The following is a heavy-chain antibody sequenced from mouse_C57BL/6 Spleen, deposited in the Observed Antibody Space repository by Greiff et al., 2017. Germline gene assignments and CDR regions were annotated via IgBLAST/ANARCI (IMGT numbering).Heavy chain of an antibody. CDR3: ARHYYGSSYYFDY. J-gene: IGHJ2*01. V-gene: IGHV5-17*01. D-gene: IGHD1-1*01. CDR1: VFTFSDYG. Sequence: EVQRVESGGGLVKPGGSLKLSCASSVFTFSDYGLPCVRQAPEKVLAFVAYILLCRRPIYYADTVTGRFTISIDHAKNTLFLQMPSLRSEATAMYFCARHYYGSSYYFDYWCQGTTLTVSS. CDR2: ILLCRRPI.